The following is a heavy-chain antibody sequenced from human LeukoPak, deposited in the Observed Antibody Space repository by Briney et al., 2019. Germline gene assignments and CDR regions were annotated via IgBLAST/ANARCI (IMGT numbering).Heavy chain of an antibody. CDR3: ARGPGRTFFDY. CDR2: IYSGGNT. D-gene: IGHD2-2*01. Sequence: GGSLRLSCAASGFTVSSNYMSWVRQAPGKGLEWVSLIYSGGNTYYADSVKGRFTISRDNSKNTLYLQMNNLRADDTAVYYCARGPGRTFFDYWGQGTLLTVSS. V-gene: IGHV3-53*01. CDR1: GFTVSSNY. J-gene: IGHJ4*02.